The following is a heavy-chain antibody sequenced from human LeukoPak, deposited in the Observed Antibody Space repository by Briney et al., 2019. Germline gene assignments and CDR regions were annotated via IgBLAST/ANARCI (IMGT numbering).Heavy chain of an antibody. Sequence: SGGSPRLSCAASGFSISNYNMNWVRQAPGRGLEWVSSIDTNSHAHYPDSLKGRFTFSRDSAENSVYLQMDNLRAEDTALYYCTKALSTTNWFASHWGRGTLVTVSS. CDR1: GFSISNYN. CDR3: TKALSTTNWFASH. D-gene: IGHD1-1*01. V-gene: IGHV3-21*01. J-gene: IGHJ4*02. CDR2: IDTNSHA.